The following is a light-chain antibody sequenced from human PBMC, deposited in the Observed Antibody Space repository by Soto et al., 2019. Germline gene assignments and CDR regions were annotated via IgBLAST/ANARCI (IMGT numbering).Light chain of an antibody. V-gene: IGLV1-44*01. J-gene: IGLJ3*02. CDR2: GDN. Sequence: QLVLTQPPSASGTPGQRVTISCSGSSSNIARNTVNWYQHLPGTSPRLVIYGDNQRPSGVPDRLSGSRSGTSASLAISGLQSEDEADYFCAAWDDSLNGWVFGGGTQLTVL. CDR3: AAWDDSLNGWV. CDR1: SSNIARNT.